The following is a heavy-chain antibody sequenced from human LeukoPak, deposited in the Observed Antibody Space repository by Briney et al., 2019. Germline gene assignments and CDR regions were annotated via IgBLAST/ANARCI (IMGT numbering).Heavy chain of an antibody. V-gene: IGHV1-69*05. CDR1: GGTFSSYA. D-gene: IGHD5-12*01. CDR2: IIPIFGTA. CDR3: ARSDIVATTFFIPLDY. Sequence: GGSLRLSCAASGGTFSSYAISWVRQAPGQGLEWMGGIIPIFGTANYAQKFQGRVTITTDESTSTAYMELSSLRSEDTAVYYCARSDIVATTFFIPLDYWGQGTLVTVSS. J-gene: IGHJ4*02.